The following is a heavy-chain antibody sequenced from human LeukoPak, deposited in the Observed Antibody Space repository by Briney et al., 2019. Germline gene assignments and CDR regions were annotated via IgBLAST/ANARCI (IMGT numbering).Heavy chain of an antibody. CDR3: AKPVSVDTAMVPCDY. J-gene: IGHJ4*02. CDR1: GFAFSVYG. Sequence: GGSLRLSCVASGFAFSVYGMNWVRQAPGKGLEWVAVISSDGRNTYYADSVKGRFTISRDNSKNTLYLQMNSLRGEDTAVYYCAKPVSVDTAMVPCDYWGQGALVTVSS. D-gene: IGHD5-18*01. V-gene: IGHV3-30*18. CDR2: ISSDGRNT.